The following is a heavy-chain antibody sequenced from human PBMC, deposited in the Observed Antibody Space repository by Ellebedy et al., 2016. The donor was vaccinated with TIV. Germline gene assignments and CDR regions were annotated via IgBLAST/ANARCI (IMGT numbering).Heavy chain of an antibody. J-gene: IGHJ4*02. CDR3: ARDDGPVVAVAGKLED. D-gene: IGHD6-19*01. CDR1: GFTFSSYA. CDR2: ISFDGSSK. V-gene: IGHV3-30-3*01. Sequence: GESLKISCAASGFTFSSYAMHWVRQAPGRGLEWVAVISFDGSSKRYADSVKGRFSVSRNNSKNTLYVQMNSLRGEDTAVYYCARDDGPVVAVAGKLEDWGQGTLVTVSS.